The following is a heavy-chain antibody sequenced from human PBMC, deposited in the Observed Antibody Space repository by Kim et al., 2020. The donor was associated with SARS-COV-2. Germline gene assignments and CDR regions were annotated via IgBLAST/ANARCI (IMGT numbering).Heavy chain of an antibody. Sequence: GGSLRLSCAASGFTSDDYAMHWVRQSPGKGLEWVSTISWNSNNIGYADSVKGRFTISRDNAKNSLYLQMNSLRAEDTALYYCTKDLRFSSGLDYWGQGTLVTVSS. CDR3: TKDLRFSSGLDY. V-gene: IGHV3-9*02. CDR1: GFTSDDYA. J-gene: IGHJ4*02. CDR2: ISWNSNNI. D-gene: IGHD3-3*01.